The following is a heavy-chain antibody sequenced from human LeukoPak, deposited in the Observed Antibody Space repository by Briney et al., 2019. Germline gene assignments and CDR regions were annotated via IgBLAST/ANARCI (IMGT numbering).Heavy chain of an antibody. J-gene: IGHJ4*02. V-gene: IGHV4-59*08. CDR3: ARLNDILTGYYPAYYFDY. D-gene: IGHD3-9*01. CDR2: IYYSGDS. Sequence: PSETLSLTCTVSGGSISGSYWSWIRQPPGKGLEWIGYIYYSGDSNYNPSLKSRATISLDTSKNQFSLKVSSVTAADTAVYYCARLNDILTGYYPAYYFDYWGQGTLVTVSS. CDR1: GGSISGSY.